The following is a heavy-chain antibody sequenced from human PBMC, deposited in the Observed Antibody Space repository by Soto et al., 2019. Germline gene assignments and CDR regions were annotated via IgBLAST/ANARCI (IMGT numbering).Heavy chain of an antibody. V-gene: IGHV3-23*01. CDR2: ISNSGGST. J-gene: IGHJ3*02. CDR3: AHPRGSGLFDSYDI. CDR1: GFTFSTYA. Sequence: GGSLRLSCTASGFTFSTYAMSWVRQAPGKGLEWVSAISNSGGSTYYADSVQGRFTISRDNYMNALYLQMNSLRIEDTAVYFCAHPRGSGLFDSYDIWGQGTMVTVSS.